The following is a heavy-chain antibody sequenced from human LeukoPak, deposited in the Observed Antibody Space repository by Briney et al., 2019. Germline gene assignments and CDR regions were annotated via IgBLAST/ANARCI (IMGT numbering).Heavy chain of an antibody. V-gene: IGHV3-48*03. CDR3: ARDCGILTGAGAFDI. Sequence: GGSLRLSCAASGFTFSDYEMHWVRQAPGKGLEWVSYITSSGWTIYYADSVRGRFTISRDNAKSSLYLQMNSLRGEDTAVYYCARDCGILTGAGAFDIWGQGTRVTVSS. D-gene: IGHD3-9*01. CDR2: ITSSGWTI. CDR1: GFTFSDYE. J-gene: IGHJ3*02.